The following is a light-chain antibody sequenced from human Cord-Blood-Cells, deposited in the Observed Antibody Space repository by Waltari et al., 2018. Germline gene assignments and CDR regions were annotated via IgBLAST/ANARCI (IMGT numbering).Light chain of an antibody. V-gene: IGKV3-20*01. Sequence: EIVLTQSPGTLSLSPGERATLSCRASQSVSSSYLAWYQQKPGQAPRLLIYGASSRDTGIPDRFSGSGSGTHFTLTISRLEPEDFAVYYCQQYGSSRTFGQGTKVEIK. CDR2: GAS. CDR3: QQYGSSRT. J-gene: IGKJ1*01. CDR1: QSVSSSY.